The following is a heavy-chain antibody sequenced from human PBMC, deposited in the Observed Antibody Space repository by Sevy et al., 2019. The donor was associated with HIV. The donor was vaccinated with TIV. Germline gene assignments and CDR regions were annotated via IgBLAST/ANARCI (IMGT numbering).Heavy chain of an antibody. V-gene: IGHV3-33*01. CDR1: GFTFSSYG. CDR2: IWYDGSNK. Sequence: GGSLRLSCVASGFTFSSYGMHWVRQAPGKGLEWVAVIWYDGSNKYYADSVKGRFTISRDNSKNTLYLQMNSLRAEDTAVYYCARVVTSEYYDFWSGYLNPYYYYGMDVWGQGTTVTVSS. J-gene: IGHJ6*02. CDR3: ARVVTSEYYDFWSGYLNPYYYYGMDV. D-gene: IGHD3-3*01.